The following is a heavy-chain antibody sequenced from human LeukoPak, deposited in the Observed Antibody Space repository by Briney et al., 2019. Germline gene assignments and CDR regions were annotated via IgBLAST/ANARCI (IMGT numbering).Heavy chain of an antibody. CDR1: GGSISSYY. CDR2: IYDSGST. CDR3: ARVGGTNYYYGMDV. V-gene: IGHV4-59*01. Sequence: SETLSLTCTVSGGSISSYYWSWIRQPPGKGLEWIGYIYDSGSTNYNPSLKSRVTISVDTSKNQFSLKLSSVTAADTAVYYCARVGGTNYYYGMDVWGQGTTVTVSS. D-gene: IGHD2-2*01. J-gene: IGHJ6*02.